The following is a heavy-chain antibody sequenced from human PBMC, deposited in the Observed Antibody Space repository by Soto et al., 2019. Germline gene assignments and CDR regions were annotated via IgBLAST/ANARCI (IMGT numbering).Heavy chain of an antibody. V-gene: IGHV3-30*04. CDR2: ISHDGNNT. D-gene: IGHD3-16*01. J-gene: IGHJ6*02. CDR1: GFSLSSFA. Sequence: GGSLRLSCAASGFSLSSFAANWVRQCPGKVLDCVAVISHDGNNTYYADSVKGRFTISRDNSKNTLYLQMNSLRAEDTAVYYCARDWVGECSSDTCYDGMDVWGRGNTVTVSS. CDR3: ARDWVGECSSDTCYDGMDV.